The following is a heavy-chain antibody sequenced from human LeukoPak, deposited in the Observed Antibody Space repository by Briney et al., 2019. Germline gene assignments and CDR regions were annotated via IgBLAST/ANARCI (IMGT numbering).Heavy chain of an antibody. CDR2: ISWSSGSI. V-gene: IGHV3-9*03. CDR3: AKDGGSGLDY. CDR1: GFTFDDYA. J-gene: IGHJ4*02. D-gene: IGHD6-25*01. Sequence: GRSLRLSCAASGFTFDDYAMHWVRQAPGKGLEWVSGISWSSGSIGYADSVKGRFTISRDNAKNSLYLQMNSLRAEDMALYYCAKDGGSGLDYWGQGTLVTVSS.